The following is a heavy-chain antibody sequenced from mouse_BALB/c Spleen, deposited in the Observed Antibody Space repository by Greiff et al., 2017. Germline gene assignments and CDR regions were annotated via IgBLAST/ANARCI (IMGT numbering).Heavy chain of an antibody. J-gene: IGHJ4*01. Sequence: EVKLMESGGGLVQPGGSRKLSCAASGFTFSSFGMHWVRQAPEKGLEWVAYISSGSSTIYYADTVKGRFTISRDNPKNTLFLQMTSLRSEDTAMYYCASRYDGYYESAMDYWGQGTSVTVSS. CDR2: ISSGSSTI. CDR1: GFTFSSFG. V-gene: IGHV5-17*02. CDR3: ASRYDGYYESAMDY. D-gene: IGHD2-3*01.